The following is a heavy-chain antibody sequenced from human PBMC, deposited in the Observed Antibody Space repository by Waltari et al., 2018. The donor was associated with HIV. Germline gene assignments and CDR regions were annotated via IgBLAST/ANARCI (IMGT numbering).Heavy chain of an antibody. V-gene: IGHV3-33*01. CDR2: IWYDGTNK. Sequence: QVQLVESGGGVVQPGKSLRLSCAASGFSLSNSGMHWVRQAPGKGLGWVALIWYDGTNKYYGDSVKGRFTISRDISKNTLYLQMNSLRAEDTAVYFCARDFALDSWGPGTLVTVSS. CDR3: ARDFALDS. CDR1: GFSLSNSG. J-gene: IGHJ4*02.